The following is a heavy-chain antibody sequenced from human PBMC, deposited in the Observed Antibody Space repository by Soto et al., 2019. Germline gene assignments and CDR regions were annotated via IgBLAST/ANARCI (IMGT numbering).Heavy chain of an antibody. V-gene: IGHV4-4*07. J-gene: IGHJ5*02. CDR1: GGSISLHSLYF. Sequence: AETLSLTCAVSGGSISLHSLYFVSWIRQPAGKGLEWIGRISISGGTNYNPSLKSRVTMSVDKSKNQFSLKLSSVTAADTAVYYCTRGAGPPWFDPWGQGTLVTVSS. CDR2: ISISGGT. CDR3: TRGAGPPWFDP.